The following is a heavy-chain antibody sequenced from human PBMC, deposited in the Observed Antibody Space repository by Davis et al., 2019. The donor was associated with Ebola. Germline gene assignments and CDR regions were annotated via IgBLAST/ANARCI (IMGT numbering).Heavy chain of an antibody. CDR3: ARLYYGSGSYYNWFDP. Sequence: SETLSLTCTVSGGSISTDYWSWIRQPPGKGLEWIGYISYTGSTNYNPSLKSRVTISVDTSKNQASLKLSSVTAADTAVYYCARLYYGSGSYYNWFDPWGQGTLVTVSS. V-gene: IGHV4-59*08. J-gene: IGHJ5*02. CDR1: GGSISTDY. CDR2: ISYTGST. D-gene: IGHD3-10*01.